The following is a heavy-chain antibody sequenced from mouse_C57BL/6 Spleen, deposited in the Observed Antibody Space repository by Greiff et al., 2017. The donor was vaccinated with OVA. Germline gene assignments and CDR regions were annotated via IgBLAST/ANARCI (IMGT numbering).Heavy chain of an antibody. CDR2: IDPETGGT. CDR3: TRGGDGGCAY. CDR1: GYTFTDYE. D-gene: IGHD2-3*01. Sequence: QVQLQQSGAELVRPGASVTLSCKASGYTFTDYEMHWVKQTPVHGLEWIGAIDPETGGTAYNQKFKGKAILTADKSSSTAYMELRSLTSEDSAVYCCTRGGDGGCAYWGQGTLVTVSA. V-gene: IGHV1-15*01. J-gene: IGHJ3*01.